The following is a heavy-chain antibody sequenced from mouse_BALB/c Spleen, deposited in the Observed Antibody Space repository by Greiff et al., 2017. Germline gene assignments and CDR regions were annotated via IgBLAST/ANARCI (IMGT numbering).Heavy chain of an antibody. V-gene: IGHV1-87*01. CDR3: ARGIYYDFSWFAY. D-gene: IGHD2-4*01. J-gene: IGHJ3*01. Sequence: QVQLKESGAELARPGASVKLSCKASGYTFTSYWMQWVKQRPGQGLAWIGAIYPGDGDTRYTQKFKGKATLTADKSSSTAYMQLSSLASEDSAVYYCARGIYYDFSWFAYWGQGTLVTVSA. CDR2: IYPGDGDT. CDR1: GYTFTSYW.